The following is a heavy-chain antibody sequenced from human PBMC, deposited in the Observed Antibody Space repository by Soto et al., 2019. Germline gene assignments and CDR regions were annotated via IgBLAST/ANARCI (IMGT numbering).Heavy chain of an antibody. CDR1: GGSISSYY. CDR2: IYYSGST. CDR3: ARDVWQLGRRCNSGSCYYYGMDV. D-gene: IGHD4-4*01. Sequence: QVQLQESGPGLVKPSETLSLTCTVSGGSISSYYWSWIRQPPGKGLEWIGYIYYSGSTNYNPSLKSRVTVSVATSKNQFSLKLRSVTAADTAVYYCARDVWQLGRRCNSGSCYYYGMDVWGQGTTVTVSS. J-gene: IGHJ6*02. V-gene: IGHV4-59*01.